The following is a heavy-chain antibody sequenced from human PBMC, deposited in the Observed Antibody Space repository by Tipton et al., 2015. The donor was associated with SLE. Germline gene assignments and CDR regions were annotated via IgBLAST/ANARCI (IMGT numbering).Heavy chain of an antibody. D-gene: IGHD2-15*01. J-gene: IGHJ6*03. Sequence: SLRFSCVASGLTLGSYGMHWVRQAPGKGLEWVAVIWYDGSYKEYADSVEGRFTVPRDNSKNTLYLQMDSLRAEDTAIYYCARDLAGYCSGGNCYAVYMDVWGKGTTVTVSS. CDR1: GLTLGSYG. V-gene: IGHV3-33*01. CDR3: ARDLAGYCSGGNCYAVYMDV. CDR2: IWYDGSYK.